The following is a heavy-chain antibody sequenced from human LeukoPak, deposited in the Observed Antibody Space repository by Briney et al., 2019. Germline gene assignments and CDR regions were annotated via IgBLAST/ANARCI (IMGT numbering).Heavy chain of an antibody. CDR1: GFTFSSYS. V-gene: IGHV3-21*01. J-gene: IGHJ4*02. D-gene: IGHD2-8*01. CDR2: ISGSSTYI. CDR3: ASDHCTNGVCYTDYFDY. Sequence: PGGSLRLSCAASGFTFSSYSMNWVRQAPGQGLEWVSSISGSSTYIYYADSVKGRFTISRDNAKISLYLQMNSLRAEDTAVYYCASDHCTNGVCYTDYFDYWGRGTLVTVSS.